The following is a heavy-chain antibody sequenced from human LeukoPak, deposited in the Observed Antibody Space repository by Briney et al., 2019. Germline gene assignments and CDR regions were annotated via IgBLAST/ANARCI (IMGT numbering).Heavy chain of an antibody. V-gene: IGHV1-69*05. CDR2: IIPIFGTA. Sequence: SVKVPCKASGGTFSSYAISWVRQAPGQGLEWMGGIIPIFGTANYAQKFQGRVTITRDTSASTAYMELSSLRSEDTAVYYCASNWNDVRYYYYYGMDVWGQGTTVTVSS. CDR3: ASNWNDVRYYYYYGMDV. CDR1: GGTFSSYA. D-gene: IGHD1-1*01. J-gene: IGHJ6*02.